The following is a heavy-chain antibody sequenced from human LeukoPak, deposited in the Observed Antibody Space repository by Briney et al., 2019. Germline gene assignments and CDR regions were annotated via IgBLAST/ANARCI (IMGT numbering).Heavy chain of an antibody. J-gene: IGHJ6*02. D-gene: IGHD3-10*01. CDR3: AVIRNYSSYYGMDV. CDR2: IYYSGRT. V-gene: IGHV4-39*01. CDR1: GVSISSSSYY. Sequence: PSETLSLTCTVSGVSISSSSYYWGWIRHPPGKGLEWLGRIYYSGRTYYNPSLKSRVTISVDTSKNQFSLKLSSVTAADTAVYYCAVIRNYSSYYGMDVWGQGTTVTVSS.